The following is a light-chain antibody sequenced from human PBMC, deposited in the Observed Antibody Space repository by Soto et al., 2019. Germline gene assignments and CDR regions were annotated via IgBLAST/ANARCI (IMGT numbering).Light chain of an antibody. J-gene: IGLJ1*01. CDR3: SSYAGTSSYA. CDR1: SSDVGGYNY. Sequence: QSALTQPASVSGSPGQSITISCTGTSSDVGGYNYVSWYQQHPGKAPKLMIYEVSNRPSGVSNRFSGSKSGNTASLTISGLQAEDEADYYCSSYAGTSSYAFGTGTKLTVL. CDR2: EVS. V-gene: IGLV2-14*01.